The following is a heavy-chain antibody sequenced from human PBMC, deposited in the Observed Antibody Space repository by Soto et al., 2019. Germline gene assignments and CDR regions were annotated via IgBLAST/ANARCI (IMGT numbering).Heavy chain of an antibody. CDR3: AKDAKMGRKVWFPAGYGMDV. CDR1: GFTFSRYG. CDR2: ISVSGDNT. D-gene: IGHD3-10*01. Sequence: GGCLRLSRERSGFTFSRYGLSWVRQAPGKGLQWVAGISVSGDNTSYADSERSRFKNYRDNSKKTLYLQMNSLRAEDTALYYWAKDAKMGRKVWFPAGYGMDVGGQGTRVPVSS. J-gene: IGHJ6*02. V-gene: IGHV3-23*01.